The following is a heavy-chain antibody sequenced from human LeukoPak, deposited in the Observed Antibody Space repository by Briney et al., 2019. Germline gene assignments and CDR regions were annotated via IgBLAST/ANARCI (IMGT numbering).Heavy chain of an antibody. CDR3: GRQDTGGGFRGSDY. V-gene: IGHV3-23*01. J-gene: IGHJ4*02. CDR1: GFSCSSFA. D-gene: IGHD3-10*01. CDR2: IGVSGTT. Sequence: GGSLRLSCAASGFSCSSFARSWVRQAPGKGLEWVSAIGVSGTTYYAESVKGRFTISRDSSKNTVYLQMNGLGDEDTAEYYCGRQDTGGGFRGSDYWGQGTLVTVSS.